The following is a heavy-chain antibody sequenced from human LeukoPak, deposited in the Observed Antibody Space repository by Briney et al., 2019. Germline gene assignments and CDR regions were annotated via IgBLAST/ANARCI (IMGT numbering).Heavy chain of an antibody. V-gene: IGHV5-51*01. CDR1: GYGFTSYW. J-gene: IGHJ3*02. CDR2: TYPGDSDT. CDR3: ATTYYYDSSGYLRDAFDI. D-gene: IGHD3-22*01. Sequence: GESLKISCKGSGYGFTSYWIGWVRQMPGKGLEWMGITYPGDSDTRYSPSFQGQVTISADKSISTAYLQWSSLKASDTAMYYCATTYYYDSSGYLRDAFDIWGQGTMVTVSS.